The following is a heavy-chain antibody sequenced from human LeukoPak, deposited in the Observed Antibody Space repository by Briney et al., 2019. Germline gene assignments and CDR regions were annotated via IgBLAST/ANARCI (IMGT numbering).Heavy chain of an antibody. V-gene: IGHV1-69*06. CDR3: ARRSYGYSGYDDEPGVDY. J-gene: IGHJ4*02. D-gene: IGHD5-12*01. CDR1: GGTFSSYA. CDR2: IIPIFGTA. Sequence: SVKVSCKASGGTFSSYAISWVRQAPGQGLEWMGGIIPIFGTANYAQKFQGRVTITADKSTSTAYMELSSLRSEDTAVYYCARRSYGYSGYDDEPGVDYWGQGTLVTVSS.